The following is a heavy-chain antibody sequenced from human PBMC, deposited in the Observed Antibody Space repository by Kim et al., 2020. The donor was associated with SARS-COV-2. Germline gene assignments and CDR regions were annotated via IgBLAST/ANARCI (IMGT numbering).Heavy chain of an antibody. J-gene: IGHJ4*01. Sequence: GGSLRLSCAASGFTFSSHTMSWVRQAPGMGLEWVSSISSSSSYIYYADSVKGRFTISRDNAKSSLYLQMHSLRAEDTAVYYCARDPRSIQLGTYYYYFD. CDR3: ARDPRSIQLGTYYYYFD. CDR1: GFTFSSHT. D-gene: IGHD5-18*01. CDR2: ISSSSSYI. V-gene: IGHV3-21*01.